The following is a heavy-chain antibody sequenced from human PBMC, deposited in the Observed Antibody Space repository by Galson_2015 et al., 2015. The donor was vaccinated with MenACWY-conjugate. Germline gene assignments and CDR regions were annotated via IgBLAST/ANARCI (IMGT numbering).Heavy chain of an antibody. V-gene: IGHV1-69*13. CDR1: GGTFSTYT. Sequence: SVKVSCKASGGTFSTYTINWVRQAPGQGLEWMGGIIPMFGTPNFSQKFLGRVTITADESTSTAYMELSSLRSEDTAVYYCTRPRYCSSNNCPFDYWGQGTLVTVSS. CDR3: TRPRYCSSNNCPFDY. J-gene: IGHJ4*02. D-gene: IGHD2-2*01. CDR2: IIPMFGTP.